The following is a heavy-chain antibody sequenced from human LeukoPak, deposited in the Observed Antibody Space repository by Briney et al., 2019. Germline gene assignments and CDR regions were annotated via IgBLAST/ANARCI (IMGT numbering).Heavy chain of an antibody. J-gene: IGHJ5*02. CDR1: GDSISSRSYY. D-gene: IGHD6-19*01. CDR3: ASHKTRYSSGWYVPGYNWFDP. V-gene: IGHV4-39*01. Sequence: PSETLSLTCTVSGDSISSRSYYWGWIRQPPGKGLEWIGSIYYSGSTYYNPSLKSRVTISVNTSKNQFSLKLSSVTAADTAVYYCASHKTRYSSGWYVPGYNWFDPWGQGTLVTVSS. CDR2: IYYSGST.